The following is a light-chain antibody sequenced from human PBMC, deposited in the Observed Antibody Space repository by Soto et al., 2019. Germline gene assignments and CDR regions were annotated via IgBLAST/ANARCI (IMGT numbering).Light chain of an antibody. CDR1: QSISNN. CDR2: DAS. Sequence: DIVMTQSPATLSVSPGERATLSCRASQSISNNLAWYQQKPGQAPRLLIYDASTRATGVPARFSGSGSGTEFTLTISSLQSEDFAVYYCQQYGSSGTFGQGTKVEIK. J-gene: IGKJ1*01. V-gene: IGKV3-15*01. CDR3: QQYGSSGT.